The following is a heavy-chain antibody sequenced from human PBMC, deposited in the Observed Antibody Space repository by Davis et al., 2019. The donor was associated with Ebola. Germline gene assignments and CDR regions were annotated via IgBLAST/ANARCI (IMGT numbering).Heavy chain of an antibody. CDR1: GVSISRHY. CDR2: IYYTGSA. V-gene: IGHV4-59*11. D-gene: IGHD3-10*01. Sequence: PSETLSLTCTVSGVSISRHYWSWIRQPPGKRLEWIVSIYYTGSAYYNSSLNSRVTISVDTSKNQFSLKLSSVTAADTAMYYCAERGGSVWGQGTLVTVSS. J-gene: IGHJ4*02. CDR3: AERGGSV.